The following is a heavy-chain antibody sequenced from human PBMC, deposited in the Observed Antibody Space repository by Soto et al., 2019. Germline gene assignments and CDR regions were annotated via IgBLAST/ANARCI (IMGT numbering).Heavy chain of an antibody. D-gene: IGHD2-8*01. CDR3: ARVMDEPTYLQSVLDY. CDR2: IFPDGSV. J-gene: IGHJ4*02. V-gene: IGHV4-4*02. CDR1: GGSISSNNL. Sequence: VQLQESGPGLVNPSGTLALTCAVSGGSISSNNLWSWVRQHPGKGLQWIGEIFPDGSVNNNPFLSGPVTISIHQPICPACLNLNSVTAANPAIYHCARVMDEPTYLQSVLDYWGQGTIVTVSS.